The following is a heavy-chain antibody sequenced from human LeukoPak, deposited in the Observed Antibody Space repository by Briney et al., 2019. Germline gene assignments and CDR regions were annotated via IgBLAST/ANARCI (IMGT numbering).Heavy chain of an antibody. V-gene: IGHV4-30-2*01. CDR2: IYHSGST. J-gene: IGHJ4*02. CDR3: ARDPRYYYDSSGPY. CDR1: GGSISSGGYY. Sequence: SETLSLTCTVSGGSISSGGYYWSWIRQPPGKGLEWIGYIYHSGSTYYNPSLKSRVTISVDRSKNQFSLKLSSVTAADTAVYYCARDPRYYYDSSGPYWGQGTLVTVSS. D-gene: IGHD3-22*01.